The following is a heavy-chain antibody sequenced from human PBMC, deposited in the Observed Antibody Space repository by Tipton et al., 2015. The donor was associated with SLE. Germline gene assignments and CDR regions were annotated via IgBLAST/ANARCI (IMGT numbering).Heavy chain of an antibody. CDR1: GYSISSGYY. CDR3: ARLEWELRYFDY. CDR2: IYHSGST. J-gene: IGHJ4*02. D-gene: IGHD1-26*01. Sequence: SLTCAVSGYSISSGYYWGWIRQPPGKGLEWIGSIYHSGSTYYNPSLKSRVTISVDTSKNQFSLKLSSVTAADTAVYYCARLEWELRYFDYWGQGTLVTVSS. V-gene: IGHV4-38-2*01.